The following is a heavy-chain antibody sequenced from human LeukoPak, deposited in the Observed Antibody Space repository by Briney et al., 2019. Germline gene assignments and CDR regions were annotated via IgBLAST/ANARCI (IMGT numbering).Heavy chain of an antibody. Sequence: GGSLRLSCAASGFTIKTYAMSWVRQAPGKGLQWVSGVRGSADTGNYADSVKGRFTVSRDNSKNTLYLQMNSLRAEDTAIYYCAKERGLHSGYDPFENWGQGTQVTVSS. D-gene: IGHD5-12*01. CDR2: VRGSADTG. CDR1: GFTIKTYA. J-gene: IGHJ4*02. CDR3: AKERGLHSGYDPFEN. V-gene: IGHV3-23*01.